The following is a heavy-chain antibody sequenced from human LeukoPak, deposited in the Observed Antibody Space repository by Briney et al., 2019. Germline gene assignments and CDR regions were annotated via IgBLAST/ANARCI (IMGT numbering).Heavy chain of an antibody. CDR3: ARGRGIAL. CDR1: GITLSNYG. D-gene: IGHD6-13*01. Sequence: GGSLRLSCAVSGITLSNYGMSWVRRAPGKGLEWVANMVDNGNKKNYVDSVKGRFTISRDNVKSSLYLQMNSLRVEDTAVYYCARGRGIALWGQGTLVTVSS. V-gene: IGHV3-7*01. J-gene: IGHJ4*02. CDR2: MVDNGNKK.